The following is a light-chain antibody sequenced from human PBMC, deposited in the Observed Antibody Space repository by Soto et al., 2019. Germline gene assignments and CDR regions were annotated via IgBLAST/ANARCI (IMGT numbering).Light chain of an antibody. V-gene: IGKV3-20*01. J-gene: IGKJ1*01. CDR1: QSVSSTY. CDR3: QQYGSSPWT. Sequence: ETVLTQSPATLSLSPGERATLSCRASQSVSSTYLGWYQQKPGQAPRLLIYGASSRATGIPDRFSGSGSGTDFTLTISRLEPEDFAVYYCQQYGSSPWTFGQGTKVDIK. CDR2: GAS.